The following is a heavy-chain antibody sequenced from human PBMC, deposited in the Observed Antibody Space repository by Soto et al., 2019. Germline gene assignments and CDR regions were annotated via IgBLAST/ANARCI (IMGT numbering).Heavy chain of an antibody. V-gene: IGHV3-33*01. CDR2: IWYDGSNK. J-gene: IGHJ3*02. CDR1: GFTFSSYG. CDR3: ARDPHLVDYGDYHDAFDI. Sequence: GGSLRLSCAASGFTFSSYGMHWVRQAPGKGLEWVAVIWYDGSNKYYADSVKGRFTISRDNSKNTLYLQMNSLRAEDTAVYYCARDPHLVDYGDYHDAFDIWGQGTMVTVSS. D-gene: IGHD4-17*01.